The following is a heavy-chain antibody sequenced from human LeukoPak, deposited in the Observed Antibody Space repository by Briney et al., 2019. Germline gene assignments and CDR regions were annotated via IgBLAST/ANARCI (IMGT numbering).Heavy chain of an antibody. CDR2: ITISGSGGTT. Sequence: GGSLRLSCAVSGFTFSTYAMSWVRQAPGKGLEWVSTITISGSGGTTYYADSVKGRFTISSDNSKNTVYLQMNSLRVEDTAVYYCAKEKDDSSGPFDYWGQGTLVTVSS. CDR3: AKEKDDSSGPFDY. V-gene: IGHV3-23*01. D-gene: IGHD3-22*01. J-gene: IGHJ4*02. CDR1: GFTFSTYA.